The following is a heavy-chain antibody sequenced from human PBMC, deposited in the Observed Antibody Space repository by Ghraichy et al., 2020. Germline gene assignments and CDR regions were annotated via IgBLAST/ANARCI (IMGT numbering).Heavy chain of an antibody. Sequence: SETLSLTCAVSGYSISSGYYWGWIRQPPGKGLEWIGNIYHSGSTYYNPSLKSRVTISVYTSKNQFSLNLSSVTAADTAVYYCARLAVSPRPFLDNWGQGTLVTVSS. J-gene: IGHJ4*02. V-gene: IGHV4-38-2*01. CDR1: GYSISSGYY. CDR2: IYHSGST. CDR3: ARLAVSPRPFLDN. D-gene: IGHD6-19*01.